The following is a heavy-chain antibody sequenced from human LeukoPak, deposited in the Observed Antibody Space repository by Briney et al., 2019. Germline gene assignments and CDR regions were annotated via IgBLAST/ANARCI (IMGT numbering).Heavy chain of an antibody. J-gene: IGHJ4*02. V-gene: IGHV3-30*18. CDR2: ISYDGSNK. CDR3: AKDRGY. Sequence: GGSLRLSCAASGFTFSSYGMHWVRQAPGKGLEWVAVISYDGSNKYYADSVKGRFTISRDNSKNTLYLQMNSLRAEDTAVYYCAKDRGYWGQGTLVTVSS. CDR1: GFTFSSYG.